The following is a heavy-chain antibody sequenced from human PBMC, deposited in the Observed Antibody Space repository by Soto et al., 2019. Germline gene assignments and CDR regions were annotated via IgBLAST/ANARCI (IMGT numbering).Heavy chain of an antibody. J-gene: IGHJ6*02. CDR2: IYYSGST. CDR1: GGSISSYY. V-gene: IGHV4-59*08. Sequence: PSETLSLTCTVSGGSISSYYWSWIRQPPGKGLEWIGYIYYSGSTNYNPSLKSRVTISVDTSKNQFSLKLSSVTAADTAVYYCARHLGSYYYYYYGMDVWGQGTTVTVSS. D-gene: IGHD1-26*01. CDR3: ARHLGSYYYYYYGMDV.